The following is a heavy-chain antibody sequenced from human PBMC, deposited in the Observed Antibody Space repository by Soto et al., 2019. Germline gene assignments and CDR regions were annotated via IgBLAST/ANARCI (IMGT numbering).Heavy chain of an antibody. V-gene: IGHV3-23*01. D-gene: IGHD3-22*01. CDR3: AASDISGYPYYFDY. Sequence: PGGSLRLSCAASGFTFSSYAMSWVRQAPGKGLEWVSAISGSGGSTFYADSVKGRFTISRDNSKNTLYLQMNSLRVEDTAVYYCAASDISGYPYYFDYWGQGTLVTVSS. J-gene: IGHJ4*02. CDR1: GFTFSSYA. CDR2: ISGSGGST.